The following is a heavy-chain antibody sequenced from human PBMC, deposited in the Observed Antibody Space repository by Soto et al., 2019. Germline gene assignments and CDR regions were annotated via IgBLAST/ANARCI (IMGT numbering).Heavy chain of an antibody. D-gene: IGHD5-12*01. CDR2: IYYSGTT. CDR3: AREEIVATTHYYFGMDV. Sequence: SETLSLTCTVSGGSFSSGGYYWNWIRQRPGKGLEWIGNIYYSGTTYHNPSLKSRVTLSVDTSKRQFTLKVSSVTAADTAAYYCAREEIVATTHYYFGMDVWGQGITVTVSS. V-gene: IGHV4-31*03. CDR1: GGSFSSGGYY. J-gene: IGHJ6*02.